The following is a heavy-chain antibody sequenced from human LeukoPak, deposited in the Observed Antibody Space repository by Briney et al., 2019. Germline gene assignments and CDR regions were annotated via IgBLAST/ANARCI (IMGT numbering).Heavy chain of an antibody. V-gene: IGHV3-11*01. CDR2: ISSSGSTI. Sequence: PGGSLRLSCAASGFTFSDYYMSWVRQAPGKGLEWVSYISSSGSTIYYADSVKGRFTISRDNAKNSLYLQVNSLRAEDTAVYYCARGLYYYDSSGPGYFDYWGQGTLVTVSS. CDR1: GFTFSDYY. D-gene: IGHD3-22*01. J-gene: IGHJ4*02. CDR3: ARGLYYYDSSGPGYFDY.